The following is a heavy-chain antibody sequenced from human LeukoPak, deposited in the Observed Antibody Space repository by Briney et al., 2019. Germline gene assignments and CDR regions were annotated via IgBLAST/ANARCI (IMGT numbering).Heavy chain of an antibody. V-gene: IGHV3-53*01. Sequence: GGSLRLSCAASGFTVSSNYMSWVRQAPGKGLEWVSVIYSGGSTYYADSVKGRFTISRDNSKNTLYLQMNSLRAEDTAVYYCATGNRHDHGDYFDYWGQGTLVTVSS. CDR3: ATGNRHDHGDYFDY. J-gene: IGHJ4*02. D-gene: IGHD4-17*01. CDR1: GFTVSSNY. CDR2: IYSGGST.